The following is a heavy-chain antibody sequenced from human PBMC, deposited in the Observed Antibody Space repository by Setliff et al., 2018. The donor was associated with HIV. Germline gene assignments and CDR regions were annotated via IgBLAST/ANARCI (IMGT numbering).Heavy chain of an antibody. CDR1: GGSININNYY. CDR2: IYTNGST. Sequence: SETLSLTCTVSGGSININNYYWGWIRQPPGKGLEWIGYIYTNGSTNYNPSLKSRVTISVDTSKNQFSLKLNSVTAADTAVYYCASGREAVAGALHFDYWGQGPLVTVSS. V-gene: IGHV4-61*05. D-gene: IGHD6-19*01. J-gene: IGHJ4*02. CDR3: ASGREAVAGALHFDY.